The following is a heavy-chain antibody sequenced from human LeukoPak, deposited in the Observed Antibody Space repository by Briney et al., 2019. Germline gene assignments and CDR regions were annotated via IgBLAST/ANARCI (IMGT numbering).Heavy chain of an antibody. J-gene: IGHJ4*02. D-gene: IGHD3-10*01. V-gene: IGHV1-24*01. CDR3: AARKVRGVSKFDY. CDR1: GYTLTELS. CDR2: FDPEDGKT. Sequence: ASVKVSCKVSGYTLTELSMHWVRQAPGKGPEWMGGFDPEDGKTIYAQKFQGRVTMTEDTSTDTAYMELSSLRSEDTAVYYCAARKVRGVSKFDYWGQGTLVTVSS.